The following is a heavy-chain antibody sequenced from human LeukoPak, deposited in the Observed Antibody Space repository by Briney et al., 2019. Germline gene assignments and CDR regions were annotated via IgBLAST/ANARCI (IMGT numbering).Heavy chain of an antibody. CDR3: AKVLSKGGGYYLTDY. V-gene: IGHV3-30*02. D-gene: IGHD3-22*01. J-gene: IGHJ4*02. CDR1: GFTFNTYG. Sequence: GRSLRLSCAASGFTFNTYGMHWVRQAPDKGLEWVAFIRYDGADKYYADSVKGRFTISRDNSKNTLYLQMNSLRAEDTAVYYCAKVLSKGGGYYLTDYWGQGTLVTVSS. CDR2: IRYDGADK.